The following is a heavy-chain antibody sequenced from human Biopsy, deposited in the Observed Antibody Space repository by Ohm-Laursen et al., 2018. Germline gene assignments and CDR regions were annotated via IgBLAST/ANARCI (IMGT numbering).Heavy chain of an antibody. Sequence: SETLSLTCTVSGGSLSSYSWSWIRQPAGKGLEWIGQIYTSGITNYNPSLKSRVTMSVDTPKNKFSLRVSSVTAAGTAVYYCARDRDRRGWFDPWGQGTLVTVSS. D-gene: IGHD1-14*01. CDR1: GGSLSSYS. V-gene: IGHV4-4*07. J-gene: IGHJ5*02. CDR3: ARDRDRRGWFDP. CDR2: IYTSGIT.